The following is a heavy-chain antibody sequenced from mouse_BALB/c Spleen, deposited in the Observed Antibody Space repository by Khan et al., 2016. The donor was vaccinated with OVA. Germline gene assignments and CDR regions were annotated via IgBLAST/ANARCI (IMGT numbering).Heavy chain of an antibody. CDR3: AMGRTY. V-gene: IGHV3-2*02. CDR2: ISYSGRT. J-gene: IGHJ3*01. D-gene: IGHD4-1*01. Sequence: EVQLQESGPGLVKPSQSLSLTCTVTGYSITSDYAWNWIRQFPGNKLEWMGYISYSGRTSYNPSLTSRISVTRDTSKNQFFLQLNSVTTEDTATYDCAMGRTYWGQGTLVTVSA. CDR1: GYSITSDYA.